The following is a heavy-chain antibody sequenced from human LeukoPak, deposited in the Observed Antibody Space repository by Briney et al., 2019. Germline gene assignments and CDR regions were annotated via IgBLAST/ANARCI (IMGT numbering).Heavy chain of an antibody. D-gene: IGHD4-23*01. V-gene: IGHV2-5*01. CDR1: GFSLDSWGMG. J-gene: IGHJ3*01. CDR2: IYYTDEI. CDR3: AQYPDYGGDYDAFDV. Sequence: SGPTLVKPTQTLTLTCTFSGFSLDSWGMGVAWIRQPPGKALEWLGTIYYTDEIRYSPPLKTRLTIAKDTSKNQVFLMMTNMDPVDTATYYSAQYPDYGGDYDAFDVWGQGTRVTVSS.